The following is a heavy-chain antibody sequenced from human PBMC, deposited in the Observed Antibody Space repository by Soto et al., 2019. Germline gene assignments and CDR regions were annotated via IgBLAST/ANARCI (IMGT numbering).Heavy chain of an antibody. V-gene: IGHV1-2*02. CDR2: INPNSGGT. D-gene: IGHD6-19*01. CDR1: GYTFSCFY. J-gene: IGHJ4*01. Sequence: XSGKVCCKASGYTFSCFYMHWVRQAPGQGLEWMGWINPNSGGTKSAEKFQGRVTMTRDTSISTAYMELSRLTSDDTAVYYCASAAVTGTAGLDFWGHGTQVTVSS. CDR3: ASAAVTGTAGLDF.